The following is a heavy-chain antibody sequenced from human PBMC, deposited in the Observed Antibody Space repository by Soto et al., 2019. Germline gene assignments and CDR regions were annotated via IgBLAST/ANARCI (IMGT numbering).Heavy chain of an antibody. Sequence: QVQLVESGGGVVQPGRSLRLSCAASGFTFNTYGMHWVRQAPGKGLEWVAVISYDGSNKYYADSVKGRFTISRDNSKNTLYLQMNSLRAEDTAVYYCAKDWEIAAGVAGLIYDRGQGTPVTVS. J-gene: IGHJ4*02. CDR3: AKDWEIAAGVAGLIYD. CDR1: GFTFNTYG. V-gene: IGHV3-30*18. CDR2: ISYDGSNK. D-gene: IGHD2-15*01.